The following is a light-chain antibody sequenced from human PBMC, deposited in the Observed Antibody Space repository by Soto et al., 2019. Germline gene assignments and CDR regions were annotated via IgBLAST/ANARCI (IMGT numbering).Light chain of an antibody. CDR2: AAS. CDR1: QGINNY. J-gene: IGKJ2*01. CDR3: LQHQSYAYT. Sequence: DIQMTQSPSAMSASVGDRVTITCRASQGINNYLVWFQQKPGQVPKRLIYAASTLQSGVPSRFSGSGSGTEFTLTIRSLQPDDFATYYSLQHQSYAYTFGQGTKLEIK. V-gene: IGKV1-17*03.